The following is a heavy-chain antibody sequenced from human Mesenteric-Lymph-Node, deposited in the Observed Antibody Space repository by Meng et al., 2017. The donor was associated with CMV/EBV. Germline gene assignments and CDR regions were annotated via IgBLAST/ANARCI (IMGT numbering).Heavy chain of an antibody. CDR3: ARDCRNRPSCSYHYYSGMDV. V-gene: IGHV3-30*04. CDR1: GFTFSSYA. CDR2: ISYDGSNK. J-gene: IGHJ6*02. D-gene: IGHD2-2*01. Sequence: GESLKISCAASGFTFSSYAMHWVRQAPGKGLEWVAVISYDGSNKYYADSVKGRFTISRDNSKNTLYLRMNSLRAEDTAVYYCARDCRNRPSCSYHYYSGMDVWGQGTTVTVSS.